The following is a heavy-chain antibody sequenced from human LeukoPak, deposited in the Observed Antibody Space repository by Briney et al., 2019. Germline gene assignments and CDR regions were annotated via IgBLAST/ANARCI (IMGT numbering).Heavy chain of an antibody. D-gene: IGHD6-25*01. CDR2: IKQDGSEK. V-gene: IGHV3-7*01. CDR3: ERSVSGGFDY. Sequence: GESLRLSCAASGFTFSSYWMSWVRQAPGKGLGWVANIKQDGSEKYYVDSVKGRFTISRDNAKNSLFLQMNSLRAEDTAVYYCERSVSGGFDYWGQGILVTVSS. CDR1: GFTFSSYW. J-gene: IGHJ4*02.